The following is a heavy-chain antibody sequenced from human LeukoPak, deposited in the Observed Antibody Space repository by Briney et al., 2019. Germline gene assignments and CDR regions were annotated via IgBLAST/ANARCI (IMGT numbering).Heavy chain of an antibody. CDR2: LYYSGST. CDR1: GVSISSSGYY. Sequence: SETLSLTCTVSGVSISSSGYYWAWIRQPPGKGLEWIGTLYYSGSTYFKPALKSRVTISVDTSKNQFSLKLTSVTAADTAVYYCSRLYCTTSSCGRFDPWGQGTLVTVSS. V-gene: IGHV4-39*01. D-gene: IGHD2-2*01. J-gene: IGHJ5*02. CDR3: SRLYCTTSSCGRFDP.